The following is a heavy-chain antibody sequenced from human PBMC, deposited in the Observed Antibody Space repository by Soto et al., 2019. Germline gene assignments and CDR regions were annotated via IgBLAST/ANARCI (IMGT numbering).Heavy chain of an antibody. CDR2: ISDSGGTT. Sequence: EVQLLDSGGGLVRPGGSLRLSCAASGFTFSNYDMNWVRQAPGKGLECVSGISDSGGTTYYADSVKGRFTISRDNSRNPLYLQMNSLRAEDTAIYYCAKQGGYSYGHPFDYWGQGTLVTVSS. V-gene: IGHV3-23*01. CDR3: AKQGGYSYGHPFDY. CDR1: GFTFSNYD. J-gene: IGHJ4*02. D-gene: IGHD5-18*01.